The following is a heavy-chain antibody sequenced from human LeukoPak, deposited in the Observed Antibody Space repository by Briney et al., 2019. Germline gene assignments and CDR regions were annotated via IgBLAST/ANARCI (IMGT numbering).Heavy chain of an antibody. CDR3: AKGDDDSSGYSDY. Sequence: GGSLRLSCAAAGFTFSSYAMGWVRQAPGKGLEWVSSISGSGGSTYHADSVKGRFTISRDNSKNTLYLQMNSLRAEDTAVYYCAKGDDDSSGYSDYWGQGTLVTVSS. D-gene: IGHD3-22*01. CDR1: GFTFSSYA. J-gene: IGHJ4*02. CDR2: ISGSGGST. V-gene: IGHV3-23*01.